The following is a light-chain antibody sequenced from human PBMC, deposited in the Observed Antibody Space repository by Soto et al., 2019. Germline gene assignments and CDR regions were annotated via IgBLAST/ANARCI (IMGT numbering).Light chain of an antibody. CDR3: QQRSNWPRT. Sequence: EIVLTQSPATLSLSPGERATLSCMASQSVSRYLAWFQHKPGQAPRLLIYDASNRATDIPPRFSGRGSGTDFTLTISSLEPEDFAVYSCQQRSNWPRTFGQGTKLEIK. V-gene: IGKV3-11*01. CDR1: QSVSRY. J-gene: IGKJ2*01. CDR2: DAS.